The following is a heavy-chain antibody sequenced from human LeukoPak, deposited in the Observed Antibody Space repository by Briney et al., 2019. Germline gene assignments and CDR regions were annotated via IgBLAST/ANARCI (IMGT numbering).Heavy chain of an antibody. CDR3: ANLPRGDY. D-gene: IGHD3-10*01. J-gene: IGHJ4*02. Sequence: GGSLRLSCAASGFTVSSNYMSWVRQAPGKGLEWVSVIYSGGSTYYADFVKGRFTISRDNSKNTLYLQINSLTAEDTAVYYCANLPRGDYWGLGTLVTVSS. V-gene: IGHV3-53*01. CDR1: GFTVSSNY. CDR2: IYSGGST.